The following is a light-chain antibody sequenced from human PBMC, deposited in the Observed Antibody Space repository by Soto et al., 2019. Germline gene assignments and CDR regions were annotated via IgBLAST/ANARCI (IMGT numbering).Light chain of an antibody. V-gene: IGLV2-14*01. CDR2: DVS. J-gene: IGLJ1*01. Sequence: QSVLTHPASVSGSPGQSITISCTGTSSDVGGYNYVSWYQQHPGKAPKLMIYDVSNRPSGVSNRFSGSKSGNTASLTISGLQAEDEADYYCSSYTSSSTYVFATGTKVTVL. CDR3: SSYTSSSTYV. CDR1: SSDVGGYNY.